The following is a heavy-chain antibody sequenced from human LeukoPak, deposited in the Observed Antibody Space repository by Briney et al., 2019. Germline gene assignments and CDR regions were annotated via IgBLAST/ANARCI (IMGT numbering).Heavy chain of an antibody. V-gene: IGHV3-7*01. CDR3: ATDRDNSDWQKRFDS. J-gene: IGHJ4*02. Sequence: AGGSLRLSCAASGFTFSTYWMNWYPQVPGKGLEWVGNINQDASEINYVDSVRGRFTISRDNAKNSLHLQMNSLRAEDTAVYYCATDRDNSDWQKRFDSWGQGTLVTVSS. D-gene: IGHD2-21*02. CDR1: GFTFSTYW. CDR2: INQDASEI.